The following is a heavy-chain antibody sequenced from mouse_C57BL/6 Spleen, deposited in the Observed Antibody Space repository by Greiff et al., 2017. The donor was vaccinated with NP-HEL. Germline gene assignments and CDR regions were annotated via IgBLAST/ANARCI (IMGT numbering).Heavy chain of an antibody. CDR1: GYTFTSYW. J-gene: IGHJ4*01. CDR3: AKGRVTTAMDY. V-gene: IGHV1-61*01. CDR2: IYPSDSET. Sequence: QVQLQQPGAELVRPGSSVKLSCKASGYTFTSYWMDWVKQRPGQGLEWIGNIYPSDSETHYNQKFKDKATLTVDKSSSTAYMQLSSLTSEDSAVYYCAKGRVTTAMDYWGQGTSVTV. D-gene: IGHD1-2*01.